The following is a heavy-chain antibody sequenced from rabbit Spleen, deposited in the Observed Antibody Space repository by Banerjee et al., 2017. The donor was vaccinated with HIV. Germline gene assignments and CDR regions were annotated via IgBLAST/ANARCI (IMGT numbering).Heavy chain of an antibody. J-gene: IGHJ3*01. D-gene: IGHD1-1*01. V-gene: IGHV1S45*01. CDR3: ARDASGGYWYFGL. CDR2: IYSGSSGST. Sequence: QEQLEESGGDLVKPEGYLTLTCTASGFTISSSYWICWVRQAPGKGLEWIACIYSGSSGSTYYASWAKGRFTISKTSSTTVTLQMTRLTAADTATYLCARDASGGYWYFGLWGQGTLVTVS. CDR1: GFTISSSYW.